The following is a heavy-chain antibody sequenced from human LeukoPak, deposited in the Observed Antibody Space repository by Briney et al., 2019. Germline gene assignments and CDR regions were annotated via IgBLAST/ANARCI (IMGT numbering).Heavy chain of an antibody. V-gene: IGHV4-59*11. CDR2: MYYSGNS. CDR3: AREPARGVHTKYFDY. Sequence: SETLSLTCTVSGASIRSHYWSWIRQPPGKGLEWIGYMYYSGNSNYNPALKSRVTISVDTSKNQFSLKMISVTPADTAVYYCAREPARGVHTKYFDYWGQGTLVTVSS. D-gene: IGHD3-10*01. CDR1: GASIRSHY. J-gene: IGHJ4*02.